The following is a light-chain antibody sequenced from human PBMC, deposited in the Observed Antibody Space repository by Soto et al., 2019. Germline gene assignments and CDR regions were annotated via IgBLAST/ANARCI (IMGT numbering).Light chain of an antibody. CDR2: DTR. V-gene: IGLV7-46*01. CDR3: LLSYSGANWV. Sequence: QAVVTQEPSLTVSPGGTVTLTCGSSTGAVTSGHYPYWFQQKPGQAPRTLIYDTRNKHSWTPARFSGSLLGGKAALTLSGAQPEDEAEYYCLLSYSGANWVFGGGTKLTVL. CDR1: TGAVTSGHY. J-gene: IGLJ3*02.